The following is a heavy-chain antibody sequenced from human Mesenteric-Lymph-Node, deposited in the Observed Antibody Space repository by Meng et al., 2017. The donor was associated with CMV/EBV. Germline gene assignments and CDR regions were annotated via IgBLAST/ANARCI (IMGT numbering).Heavy chain of an antibody. D-gene: IGHD2-15*01. V-gene: IGHV4-34*01. Sequence: SGGSFSGYSWSWIRQPPRKGLEWIGEINHSGSTNYNPSLKSRVTISVDTSKNQFSLKLSSVTAADTAVYYCARVYCSGGSCLHYFDYWGQGTLVTVSS. CDR2: INHSGST. CDR3: ARVYCSGGSCLHYFDY. CDR1: GGSFSGYS. J-gene: IGHJ4*02.